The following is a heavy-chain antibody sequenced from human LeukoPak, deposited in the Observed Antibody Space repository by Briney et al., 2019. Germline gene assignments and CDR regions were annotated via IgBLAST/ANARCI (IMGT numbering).Heavy chain of an antibody. J-gene: IGHJ4*02. CDR2: LIPIFGTA. Sequence: SVKVSCKASGGTFSSYASSWVRQAPGQGLEWMGGLIPIFGTANYAQKFQGRVTITADESTSTAYMELSSLRSEDTAVYYCAEYYYGSGSYPRVYFDYWGQGTLVTASS. CDR1: GGTFSSYA. CDR3: AEYYYGSGSYPRVYFDY. D-gene: IGHD3-10*01. V-gene: IGHV1-69*13.